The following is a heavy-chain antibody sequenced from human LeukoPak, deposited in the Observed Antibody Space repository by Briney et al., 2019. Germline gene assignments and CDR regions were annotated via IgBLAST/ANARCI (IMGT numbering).Heavy chain of an antibody. CDR2: IYPSDSDT. D-gene: IGHD1-26*01. CDR3: VRRSGSYPDY. CDR1: GYRFTTNW. J-gene: IGHJ4*02. Sequence: GESLKISCKGSGYRFTTNWIGWVRQMPGKGLEWRGIIYPSDSDTRHSPSFQDQVTISADKSISTAYLQWSSLKASDTAIYYCVRRSGSYPDYWGQGTLVTVSS. V-gene: IGHV5-51*01.